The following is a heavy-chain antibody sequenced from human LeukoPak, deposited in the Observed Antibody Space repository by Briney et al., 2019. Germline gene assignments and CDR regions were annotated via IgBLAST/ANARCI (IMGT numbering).Heavy chain of an antibody. CDR2: ISGSGGST. CDR1: GFTFTSYA. Sequence: GGSLRLSCAASGFTFTSYAMSWVRQAPGKGLEWVSAISGSGGSTYYADSVKGRFTISRDNSKNTLYLQMNSLRAEDTAVYYCARETYDFWSGYYADYWGQGTLVTVSS. J-gene: IGHJ4*02. V-gene: IGHV3-23*01. D-gene: IGHD3-3*01. CDR3: ARETYDFWSGYYADY.